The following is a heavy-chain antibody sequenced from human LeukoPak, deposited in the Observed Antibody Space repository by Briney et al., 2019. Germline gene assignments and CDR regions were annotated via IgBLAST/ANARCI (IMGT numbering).Heavy chain of an antibody. Sequence: GGSLRLSCAASGFTFSSYAMTWVRQAPGKGLEWVSAISTGGDNTYYADSVRGRFTISRDNSKNTLYLQMNSLRAEDTAVYYCARKVYHRFDYWGQGTLVTVSS. D-gene: IGHD2-2*01. CDR3: ARKVYHRFDY. CDR1: GFTFSSYA. V-gene: IGHV3-23*01. CDR2: ISTGGDNT. J-gene: IGHJ4*02.